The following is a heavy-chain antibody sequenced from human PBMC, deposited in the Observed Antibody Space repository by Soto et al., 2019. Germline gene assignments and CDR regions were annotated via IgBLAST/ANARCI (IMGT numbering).Heavy chain of an antibody. D-gene: IGHD5-12*01. CDR3: ARDWGYDPDPTYYYGMDV. Sequence: QTLSLTCAVSGDTVSTNTAAWNLIRQSPSRGLEWLGRIYYKSRWYNDYSESLKSRIAIIPDTSRNQFSLQLNSVIPEDTAVYYCARDWGYDPDPTYYYGMDVWGQGTKVTVSS. J-gene: IGHJ6*02. CDR2: IYYKSRWYN. V-gene: IGHV6-1*01. CDR1: GDTVSTNTAA.